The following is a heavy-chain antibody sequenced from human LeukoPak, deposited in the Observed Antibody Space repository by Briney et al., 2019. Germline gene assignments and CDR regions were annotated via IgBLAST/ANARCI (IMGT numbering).Heavy chain of an antibody. V-gene: IGHV1-18*01. Sequence: ASVKVSCKASGYTFTSYGISWVRQAPGQGLEWMGWISAYNGNTNYAQKLQGRVTMTTDTSTSTAYMELRSLRSDDTAVYYCARDQEISGSSYGMDVWGQGTTVTVSS. J-gene: IGHJ6*02. D-gene: IGHD3-22*01. CDR3: ARDQEISGSSYGMDV. CDR2: ISAYNGNT. CDR1: GYTFTSYG.